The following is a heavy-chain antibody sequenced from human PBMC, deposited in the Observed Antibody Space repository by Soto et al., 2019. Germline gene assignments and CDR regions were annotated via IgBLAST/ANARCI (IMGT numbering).Heavy chain of an antibody. CDR3: ARGYSRIAAQLDY. J-gene: IGHJ4*02. CDR2: IYYSGST. D-gene: IGHD6-25*01. V-gene: IGHV4-30-4*01. CDR1: GGSISSGDYY. Sequence: SETLSLTCTVSGGSISSGDYYWSWIRQPPGKGLEWIGYIYYSGSTYYNPSLKSRVTISVDTSKNQFSLKLSSVTAADTAVYYCARGYSRIAAQLDYWGQGTLVTVSS.